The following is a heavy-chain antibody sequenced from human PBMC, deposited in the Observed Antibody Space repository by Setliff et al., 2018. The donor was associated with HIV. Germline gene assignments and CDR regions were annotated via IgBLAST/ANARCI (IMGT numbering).Heavy chain of an antibody. J-gene: IGHJ5*02. V-gene: IGHV1-18*01. CDR1: GYSFTSFG. CDR2: MSDYNRNT. CDR3: ARRADWFDP. Sequence: GASVKVSCKASGYSFTSFGISWVRQAPGQGLEWVGWMSDYNRNTEHAEKFRGRVTLTKDISTSTAYMELRSLRLDDTAVYYCARRADWFDPWGQGTLVTVSS.